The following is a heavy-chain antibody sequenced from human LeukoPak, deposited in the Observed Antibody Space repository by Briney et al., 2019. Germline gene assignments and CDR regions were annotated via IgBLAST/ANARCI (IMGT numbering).Heavy chain of an antibody. V-gene: IGHV6-1*01. D-gene: IGHD2-15*01. CDR2: ANYRSKWYY. Sequence: SQTLSLTCAISGDSVSRNSAAWNWIRQSPPRGLEWLARANYRSKWYYDYAVSVKSRMSINTDTSKNQFTLQLNSVTPEDTAVYYCVGCSGGSCHSGAFEIWGQGTMVTVSS. J-gene: IGHJ3*02. CDR3: VGCSGGSCHSGAFEI. CDR1: GDSVSRNSAA.